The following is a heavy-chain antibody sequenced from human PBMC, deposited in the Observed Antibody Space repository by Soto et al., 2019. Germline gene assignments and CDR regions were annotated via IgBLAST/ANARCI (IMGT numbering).Heavy chain of an antibody. CDR1: GYIFTKNA. J-gene: IGHJ4*02. V-gene: IGHV1-3*01. D-gene: IGHD3-22*01. CDR2: INAGNGNT. CDR3: ARVAEDSSGYLDY. Sequence: QVPLVQSGAEVKKPGASVKVSCKTSGYIFTKNAIHWVRQAPGYGLEWMAWINAGNGNTIYSQKFQGRVTITRDTSGSTAYMELSSLRSEDTAVYYCARVAEDSSGYLDYWGQGTLVTVSS.